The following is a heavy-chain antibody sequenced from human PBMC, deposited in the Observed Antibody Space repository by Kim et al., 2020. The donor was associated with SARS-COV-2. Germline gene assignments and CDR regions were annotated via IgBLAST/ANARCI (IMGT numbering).Heavy chain of an antibody. CDR3: ARGIIRITMVRGVISFWFDP. J-gene: IGHJ5*02. V-gene: IGHV4-34*01. D-gene: IGHD3-10*01. Sequence: RVTISVDTSKNQFSLKLSSVTAADTAVYYCARGIIRITMVRGVISFWFDPWGQGTLVTVSS.